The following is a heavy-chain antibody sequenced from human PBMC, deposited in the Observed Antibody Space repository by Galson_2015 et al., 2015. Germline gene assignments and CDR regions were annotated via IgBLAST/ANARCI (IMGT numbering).Heavy chain of an antibody. CDR1: GYTFPDFW. V-gene: IGHV5-51*01. Sequence: QSGAEVKTPGQSLKISCKVSGYTFPDFWIGWVRQVPGKGLEWMGIIYPGDSRTKYSPSFQGQVTFSADKSISTAYLHLSSLKASDTAMYYCARSPMLVVPSTYYFDSWGQGTLVSVSS. D-gene: IGHD3-10*02. J-gene: IGHJ4*02. CDR3: ARSPMLVVPSTYYFDS. CDR2: IYPGDSRT.